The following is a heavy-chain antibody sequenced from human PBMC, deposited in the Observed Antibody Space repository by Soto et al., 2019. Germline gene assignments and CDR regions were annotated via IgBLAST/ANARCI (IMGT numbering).Heavy chain of an antibody. Sequence: EVQLVESGGGLVKPGGSLRLSCAASGFIFSSYTMNWVRQAPGKGLEWVSSISASSTYIYYADSLKGRFTISRDNAYNSLYLQMNTLRAEDTAVYYCARGWLRDPWMYRGQGTLVTVSS. D-gene: IGHD5-12*01. CDR3: ARGWLRDPWMY. CDR1: GFIFSSYT. CDR2: ISASSTYI. V-gene: IGHV3-21*01. J-gene: IGHJ4*02.